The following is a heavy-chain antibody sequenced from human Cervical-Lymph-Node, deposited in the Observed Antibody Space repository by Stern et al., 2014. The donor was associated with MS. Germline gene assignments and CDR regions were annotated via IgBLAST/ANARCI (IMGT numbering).Heavy chain of an antibody. CDR1: GYTLTSYG. CDR3: ARFHYDKVFDI. D-gene: IGHD3-22*01. J-gene: IGHJ3*02. V-gene: IGHV1-18*01. Sequence: VQLVQSGAEVKKTGASVKVSCKASGYTLTSYGFSWVRQAPGQGLEWMGWIGGYNGNTNYAQNFQDRVTMTTDTSTSTAYMEWRSLRSDDTAIYYCARFHYDKVFDIWGQGTLVTVSS. CDR2: IGGYNGNT.